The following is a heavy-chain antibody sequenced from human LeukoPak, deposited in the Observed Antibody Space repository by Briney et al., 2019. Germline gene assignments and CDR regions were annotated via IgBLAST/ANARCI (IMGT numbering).Heavy chain of an antibody. Sequence: GGSLRLSCAASGFTFSSYAMSWVRQAPGKGLEWVANIKQDGSEKYYVDSVKGRFTISRDNAKNSLYLQMNSMRAEDTAVYYCARVSVDGGNPLGYFDLWGRGTLVTVSS. CDR2: IKQDGSEK. D-gene: IGHD4-23*01. J-gene: IGHJ2*01. CDR1: GFTFSSYA. V-gene: IGHV3-7*01. CDR3: ARVSVDGGNPLGYFDL.